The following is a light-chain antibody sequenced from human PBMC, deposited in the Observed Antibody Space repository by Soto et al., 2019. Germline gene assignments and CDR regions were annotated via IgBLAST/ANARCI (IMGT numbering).Light chain of an antibody. CDR3: QQYDNLPST. CDR2: DAS. V-gene: IGKV1-33*01. CDR1: QDIRNY. Sequence: DIQMTQSPSSLSASVGDRVTITCQASQDIRNYLNWYQQKPGKAPKPLIYDASNLETGVPSRFSGSGSGTEFTFTTSSLQPEDIATYYCQQYDNLPSTFGPGTKVDIK. J-gene: IGKJ3*01.